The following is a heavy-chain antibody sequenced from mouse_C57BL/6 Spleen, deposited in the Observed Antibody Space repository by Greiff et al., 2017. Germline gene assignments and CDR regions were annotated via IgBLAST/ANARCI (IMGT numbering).Heavy chain of an antibody. CDR3: TRSDYGSSLYYFDY. V-gene: IGHV1-15*01. J-gene: IGHJ2*01. D-gene: IGHD1-1*01. Sequence: QVQLQQSGAELVRPGASVTLSCKASGYTFTDYEMHWVKQTPVHGLEWIGAIDPETGGTAYNQKFKGKAILTADKSSSTAYMELRSLTSEDSAVYYCTRSDYGSSLYYFDYWGQGTTLTVSS. CDR2: IDPETGGT. CDR1: GYTFTDYE.